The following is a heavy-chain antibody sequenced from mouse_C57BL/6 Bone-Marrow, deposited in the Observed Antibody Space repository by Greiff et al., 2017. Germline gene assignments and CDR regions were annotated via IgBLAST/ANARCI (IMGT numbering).Heavy chain of an antibody. CDR1: GYTFTSYG. J-gene: IGHJ2*01. CDR2: IYPRSGNT. D-gene: IGHD1-1*01. V-gene: IGHV1-81*01. Sequence: VQMVESGAELARPGASVKLSCKASGYTFTSYGISWVKQRTGQGLEWIGEIYPRSGNTYYNEKFKGKATLTADKSSSTAYMELRSLTSEDSAVYFCARSWDYGSSFDYWGQGTTLTVSS. CDR3: ARSWDYGSSFDY.